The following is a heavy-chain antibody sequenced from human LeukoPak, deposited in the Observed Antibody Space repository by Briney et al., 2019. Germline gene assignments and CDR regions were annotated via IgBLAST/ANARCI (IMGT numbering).Heavy chain of an antibody. CDR2: VYMNRNI. D-gene: IGHD5-18*01. V-gene: IGHV4-61*02. CDR1: GDSISSGSYY. Sequence: PSQTLSLTCTVSGDSISSGSYYWNWIRQPAGKGLEWIGRVYMNRNIDYNPSLKSRVTISADTSKNQFSLKLSSVTAADTAVYYCARSGYSYGYYYFDYWGQGTLVTVSS. J-gene: IGHJ4*02. CDR3: ARSGYSYGYYYFDY.